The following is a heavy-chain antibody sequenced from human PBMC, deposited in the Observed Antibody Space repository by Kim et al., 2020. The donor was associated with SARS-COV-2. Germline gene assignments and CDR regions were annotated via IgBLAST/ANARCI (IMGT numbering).Heavy chain of an antibody. J-gene: IGHJ4*02. CDR3: TTDQVPSYYFDY. CDR1: GFTFSNAW. V-gene: IGHV3-15*01. CDR2: IKSKTDGGTT. Sequence: GGSLRLSCAASGFTFSNAWMSWVRQAPGKGLEWVGRIKSKTDGGTTDYAAPVKGRFTISRDDSKNTLYLQMNSLKTEDTAVYYCTTDQVPSYYFDYWGQGTLVTVSS.